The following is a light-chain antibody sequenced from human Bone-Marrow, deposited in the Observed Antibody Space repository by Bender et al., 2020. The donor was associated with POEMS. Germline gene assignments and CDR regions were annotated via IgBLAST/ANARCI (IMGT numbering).Light chain of an antibody. CDR2: EGS. CDR1: SSDVGSYNF. V-gene: IGLV2-14*02. Sequence: QSALTQPASVSGSPGQSITISCSGTSSDVGSYNFVSWYQQRPGKAPKVVIYEGSKRPSGVSNRFSGSKSGNTASLTISGLQAEDEADYYCASYTSSNALVFGGGTKVTVL. CDR3: ASYTSSNALV. J-gene: IGLJ2*01.